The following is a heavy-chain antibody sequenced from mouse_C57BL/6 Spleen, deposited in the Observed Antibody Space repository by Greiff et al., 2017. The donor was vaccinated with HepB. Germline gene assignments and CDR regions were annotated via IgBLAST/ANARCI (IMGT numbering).Heavy chain of an antibody. Sequence: QVQLKQSGPELVKPGASVKISCKASGYAFSSSWMNWVKQRPGKGLEWIGRIYPGNGDTTYNGKFKGKATLTADKSSSTAYMQLCSLTSEDSAVYFCARDYDYDGRFAYWGQGTLVTVSA. D-gene: IGHD2-4*01. J-gene: IGHJ3*01. V-gene: IGHV1-82*01. CDR1: GYAFSSSW. CDR3: ARDYDYDGRFAY. CDR2: IYPGNGDT.